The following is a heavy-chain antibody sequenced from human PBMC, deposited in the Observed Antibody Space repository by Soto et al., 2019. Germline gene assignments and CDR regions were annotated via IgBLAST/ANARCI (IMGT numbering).Heavy chain of an antibody. CDR3: ATVSNSGYLYYYYGMDV. D-gene: IGHD5-12*01. CDR2: FDPEDGET. CDR1: GYTLTELS. J-gene: IGHJ6*02. V-gene: IGHV1-24*01. Sequence: GASVKLYRKVSGYTLTELSMHWVRQAPGKGLEWMGGFDPEDGETIYAQKFQGRVTMTEDTSTDTAYMELSSLRSEDTAVYYCATVSNSGYLYYYYGMDVWGQGTTVTVSS.